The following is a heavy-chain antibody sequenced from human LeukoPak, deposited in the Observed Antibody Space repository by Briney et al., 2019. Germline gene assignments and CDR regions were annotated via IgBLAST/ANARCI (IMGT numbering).Heavy chain of an antibody. J-gene: IGHJ5*02. V-gene: IGHV4-59*01. CDR3: ARDDGGGSYYDTWFDP. Sequence: SETLSLTCTVSGGSISSYYWSWIRQPPGKGLEWIGYIYYSGSTNYNPSLKSRVTISVDTSKNQFSLKLSSVTAADTAVYYCARDDGGGSYYDTWFDPWGQGTLVTVSS. CDR1: GGSISSYY. D-gene: IGHD1-26*01. CDR2: IYYSGST.